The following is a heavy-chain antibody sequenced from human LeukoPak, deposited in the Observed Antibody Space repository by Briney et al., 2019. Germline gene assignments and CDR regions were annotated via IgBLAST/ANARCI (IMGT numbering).Heavy chain of an antibody. Sequence: PVASVKVSCKASGYTFTSYDINWVRQATGQGLEWMGWMNPNSGNTGYAQKFQGRVTMTRDTSISTAYMELSRLRSDDTAVYYCARDHEGSSWYGIWFDPWGQGTLVTVSS. D-gene: IGHD6-13*01. J-gene: IGHJ5*02. V-gene: IGHV1-8*01. CDR3: ARDHEGSSWYGIWFDP. CDR1: GYTFTSYD. CDR2: MNPNSGNT.